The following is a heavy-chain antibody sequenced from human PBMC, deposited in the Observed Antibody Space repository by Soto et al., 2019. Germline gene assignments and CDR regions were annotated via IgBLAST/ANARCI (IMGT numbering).Heavy chain of an antibody. CDR2: ISWYCASI. J-gene: IGHJ4*02. CDR1: GFTFDDYA. V-gene: IGHV3-9*01. CDR3: ANLPLYGSGFDC. Sequence: EVQLVESGGGLVQPGRSLRLSCAASGFTFDDYAIHWVRQAPGRGLEWVAGISWYCASIGYADSVKGRFTISRDNAKNSLHMQMNSLRSEDTALYYCANLPLYGSGFDCWGQGTLVTVSS. D-gene: IGHD3-10*01.